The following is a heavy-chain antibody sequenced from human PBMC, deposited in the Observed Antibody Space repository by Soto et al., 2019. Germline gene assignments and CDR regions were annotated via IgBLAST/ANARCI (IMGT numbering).Heavy chain of an antibody. V-gene: IGHV3-33*01. D-gene: IGHD2-2*01. Sequence: GGSLGLSCAASGFTFSSYGMHWVRQAPGKGLEWVAVIWYDGSNKYYADSVKGRFTISRDNSKNTLYLQMNSLRAEDTAVYYCARDRAGYCSSTSCYAGAFDIWGQGTMVTVSS. CDR3: ARDRAGYCSSTSCYAGAFDI. J-gene: IGHJ3*02. CDR1: GFTFSSYG. CDR2: IWYDGSNK.